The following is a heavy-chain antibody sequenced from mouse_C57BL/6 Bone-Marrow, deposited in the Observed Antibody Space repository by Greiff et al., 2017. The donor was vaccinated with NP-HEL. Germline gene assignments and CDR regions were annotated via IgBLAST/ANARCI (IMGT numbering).Heavy chain of an antibody. D-gene: IGHD1-1*02. CDR3: SRRGYCGLDY. CDR1: GYSFTGYY. CDR2: INPSTGGT. J-gene: IGHJ2*01. V-gene: IGHV1-42*01. Sequence: EVQLKQSGPELVKPGASVKISCKASGYSFTGYYMNWVKQSPEKSLEWIGEINPSTGGTTYNQKFKAKATLTAAKSSSTAYMQLKSLTSEDSTVYYCSRRGYCGLDYGGQGTTLTVSS.